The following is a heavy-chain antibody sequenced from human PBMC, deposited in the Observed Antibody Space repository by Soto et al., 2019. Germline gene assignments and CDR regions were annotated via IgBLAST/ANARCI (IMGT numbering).Heavy chain of an antibody. V-gene: IGHV1-69*02. CDR3: ARQIGPNRYCTNGVCPPRFDY. D-gene: IGHD2-8*01. J-gene: IGHJ4*02. Sequence: ASVKVSCKASGGTFSSYTIGWVRQDPGQGLEWMGRIIPILGIANYAQKFQGRVTITADKSTSTAYMELSSLRSEDTAVYYCARQIGPNRYCTNGVCPPRFDYWGQGTLVTVSS. CDR1: GGTFSSYT. CDR2: IIPILGIA.